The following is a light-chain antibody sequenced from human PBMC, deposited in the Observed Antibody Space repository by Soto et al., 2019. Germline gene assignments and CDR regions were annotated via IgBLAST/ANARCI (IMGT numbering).Light chain of an antibody. Sequence: QSVLTQPPSASGSPGQSVTISCTGTSSDVGGYNYVSWYQQHPGKAPKLIIYEVSKRPSGVPDRFSGSKSGNTASLTVSGRQTEDEADYYCSSYAGSKNLVFGGGTKLTVL. CDR2: EVS. CDR3: SSYAGSKNLV. V-gene: IGLV2-8*01. J-gene: IGLJ2*01. CDR1: SSDVGGYNY.